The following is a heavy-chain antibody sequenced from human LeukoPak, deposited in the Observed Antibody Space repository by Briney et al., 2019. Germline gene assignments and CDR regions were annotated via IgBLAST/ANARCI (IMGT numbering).Heavy chain of an antibody. CDR3: AKATYYDILTGYDY. CDR1: GFTFDDYA. V-gene: IGHV3-9*01. Sequence: PGGSLRLSYAASGFTFDDYAMHWVRQAPGKGLEWVSGISWNSGSIGYADSVKGLFTISRDNAKNSLYLQMNSLIAADTTLYYCAKATYYDILTGYDYWGQGTLVTVSS. J-gene: IGHJ4*02. D-gene: IGHD3-9*01. CDR2: ISWNSGSI.